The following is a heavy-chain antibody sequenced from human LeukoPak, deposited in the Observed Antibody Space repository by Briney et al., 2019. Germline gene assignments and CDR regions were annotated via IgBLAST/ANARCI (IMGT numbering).Heavy chain of an antibody. Sequence: GESLQISCNASGYTFANSWIAWVRQMPGKEPEWMGRIYPGDSDTRYSPSFQGQVTISADKSMTTAYLQWSSLEASDTAVYYCSRHFYGTGNYYDSWGQGNLVTVTS. V-gene: IGHV5-51*01. CDR3: SRHFYGTGNYYDS. J-gene: IGHJ4*02. CDR2: IYPGDSDT. D-gene: IGHD3-10*01. CDR1: GYTFANSW.